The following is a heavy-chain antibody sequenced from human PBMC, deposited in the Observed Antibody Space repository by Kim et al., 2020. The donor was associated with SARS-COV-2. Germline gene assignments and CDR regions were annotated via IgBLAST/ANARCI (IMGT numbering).Heavy chain of an antibody. CDR1: GGSISSYY. CDR3: AREEVELEEGWFDP. CDR2: IYYSGST. D-gene: IGHD1-7*01. V-gene: IGHV4-59*13. Sequence: SETLSLTCTVSGGSISSYYWSWIRQPPGKGLEWIGYIYYSGSTNYNPSLKSRVTISVDTSKNQFSLKLSSVTAADTAVYYCAREEVELEEGWFDPWGQGTLVTVSS. J-gene: IGHJ5*02.